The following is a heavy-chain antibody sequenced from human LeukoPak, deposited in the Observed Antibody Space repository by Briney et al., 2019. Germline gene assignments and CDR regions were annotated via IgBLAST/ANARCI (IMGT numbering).Heavy chain of an antibody. CDR1: GFTLSSFT. J-gene: IGHJ4*02. CDR3: ARGYSSSWHLFAY. D-gene: IGHD6-13*01. Sequence: GGSLRLSCAASGFTLSSFTMHWVRHNPGKGLEWVAVISYDESQKWYADSVKGRFTISRDNSKNTLNLQMNSLRAEDTAVYYCARGYSSSWHLFAYWGQGTLVTVSS. V-gene: IGHV3-30*14. CDR2: ISYDESQK.